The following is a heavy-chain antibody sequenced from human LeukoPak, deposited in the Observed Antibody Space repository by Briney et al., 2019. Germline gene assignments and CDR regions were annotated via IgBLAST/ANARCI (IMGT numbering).Heavy chain of an antibody. V-gene: IGHV4-34*01. J-gene: IGHJ4*02. CDR3: AREGLRNVHNPLGY. Sequence: PSETLSLTCAVYSGTLSGYYWRWIRQPPGKGLEWIGEIKESEKTNYNASLKSRVTISIVTSKSQFALKLSSVTGADTAVYYCAREGLRNVHNPLGYWGEGTLVSVSS. CDR2: IKESEKT. D-gene: IGHD5-24*01. CDR1: SGTLSGYY.